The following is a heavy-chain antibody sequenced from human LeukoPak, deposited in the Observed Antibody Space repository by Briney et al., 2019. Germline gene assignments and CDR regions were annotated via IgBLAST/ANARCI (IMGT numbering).Heavy chain of an antibody. J-gene: IGHJ4*02. CDR1: GYTFTSYG. Sequence: ASVKVSCKASGYTFTSYGISWVRQAPGQGLEWMGWINPNSGGTNYALKFQGRVTMTRDTSISTVYMEVSRLTSDDTAVYYCARKKGDNWGQGTLVTVSS. CDR3: ARKKGDN. V-gene: IGHV1-2*02. CDR2: INPNSGGT.